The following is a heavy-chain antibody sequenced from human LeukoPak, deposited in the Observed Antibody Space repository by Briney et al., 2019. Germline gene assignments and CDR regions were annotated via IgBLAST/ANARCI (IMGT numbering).Heavy chain of an antibody. J-gene: IGHJ4*02. Sequence: GASVKVSCKASGYTFTGYYMHWVRQAPGQGLEWMGWINPNSGGTNYAQKFQGRVTMTRDTSISTAYMELSRLRSDDTAVYYCARASYPGSCYYFDYWGQGTLVTVSS. CDR1: GYTFTGYY. CDR2: INPNSGGT. CDR3: ARASYPGSCYYFDY. V-gene: IGHV1-2*02. D-gene: IGHD2-15*01.